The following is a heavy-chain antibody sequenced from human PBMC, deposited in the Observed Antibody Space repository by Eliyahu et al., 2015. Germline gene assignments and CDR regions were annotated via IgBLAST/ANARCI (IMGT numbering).Heavy chain of an antibody. D-gene: IGHD5-12*01. V-gene: IGHV4-61*01. Sequence: QVRLQESGPGLVKPSETLSLTCTVSGDSVSSENYYWSWIRQSPEKGLEWVGQIYYSRSTDYNPSLKXRVTIAVDTPRNQLSLTLQSVTAADTAVYYCASSHILGSLIVSGWYFDVWGRGTLVTVSS. CDR1: GDSVSSENYY. CDR3: ASSHILGSLIVSGWYFDV. CDR2: IYYSRST. J-gene: IGHJ2*01.